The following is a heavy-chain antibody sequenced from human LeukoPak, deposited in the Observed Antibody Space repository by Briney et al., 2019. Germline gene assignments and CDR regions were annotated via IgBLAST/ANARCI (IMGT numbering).Heavy chain of an antibody. CDR2: SSTTGNT. CDR1: GGSISSYY. Sequence: PSETLSLTCTVSGGSISSYYLSWIRQPAGKGLEWIGRSSTTGNTNYNPSLKSRVTMSVDTSKNQFSLRLTSVTAADTAVYYCVRGIYYDSGRNCFDPWGQGTLVTVSS. CDR3: VRGIYYDSGRNCFDP. V-gene: IGHV4-4*07. D-gene: IGHD3-22*01. J-gene: IGHJ5*02.